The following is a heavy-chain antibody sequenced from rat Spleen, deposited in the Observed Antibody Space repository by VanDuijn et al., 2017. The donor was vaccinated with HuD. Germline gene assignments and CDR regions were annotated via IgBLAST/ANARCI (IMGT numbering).Heavy chain of an antibody. CDR2: IINTGDST. V-gene: IGHV5S23*01. CDR1: GFIFANYD. D-gene: IGHD1-7*01. J-gene: IGHJ4*01. CDR3: ARVNTMGHGMEA. Sequence: EVQLVESGGGLVQPGRSLKLSCAASGFIFANYDMAWVRQAPTKGLEWVASIINTGDSTYHSDFVKGRFTISRDNPKSTLYLQMNSLRSEDTATYYCARVNTMGHGMEAWGQGASVTVSS.